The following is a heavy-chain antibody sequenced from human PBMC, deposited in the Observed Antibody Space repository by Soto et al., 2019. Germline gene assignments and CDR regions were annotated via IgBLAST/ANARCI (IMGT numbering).Heavy chain of an antibody. CDR1: GFTFSSYA. CDR2: ISGNGIST. J-gene: IGHJ6*02. CDR3: AKVQGSGSGLYYFYYYGMDL. V-gene: IGHV3-23*01. D-gene: IGHD3-10*01. Sequence: GSLRLSCAASGFTFSSYALSWVRQAPGKGLQCVSTISGNGISTYYADSVKGRFTISRDNSRNTLYLQMNSLRAEDTAVYYCAKVQGSGSGLYYFYYYGMDLWGQGTTVTVSS.